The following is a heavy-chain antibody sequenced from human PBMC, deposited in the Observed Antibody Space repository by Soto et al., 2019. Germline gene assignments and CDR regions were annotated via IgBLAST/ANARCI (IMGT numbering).Heavy chain of an antibody. CDR1: GFIFSEST. D-gene: IGHD2-15*01. CDR3: VKQAHGLDGVAFDY. J-gene: IGHJ4*02. CDR2: VSTSGRST. Sequence: GGSLRLSCSASGFIFSESTLYWVRQVPGKGLEAISAVSTSGRSTYYADSVKDRFTISRDNSKNTLFLQMGSLRPEDTAIYYCVKQAHGLDGVAFDYWGQGTQVTVSS. V-gene: IGHV3-64D*06.